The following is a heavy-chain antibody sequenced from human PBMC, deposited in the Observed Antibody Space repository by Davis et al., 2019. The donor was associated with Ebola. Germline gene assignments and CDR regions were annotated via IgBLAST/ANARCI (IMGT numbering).Heavy chain of an antibody. CDR3: VTTMTRLLTIDPFDY. D-gene: IGHD3-3*01. CDR1: GYTFTSYG. Sequence: AASVKVSCKASGYTFTSYGISWVRQAPGQGLEWMGWISAYNGNTNYAQKLQGRVTMTTDTSTSTAYMELRSLRSDDTAVYYCVTTMTRLLTIDPFDYWGQGTLVTVSS. V-gene: IGHV1-18*04. J-gene: IGHJ4*02. CDR2: ISAYNGNT.